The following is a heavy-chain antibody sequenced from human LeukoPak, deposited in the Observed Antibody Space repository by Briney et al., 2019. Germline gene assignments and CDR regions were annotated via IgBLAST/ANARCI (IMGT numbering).Heavy chain of an antibody. CDR2: ISYDGSNK. Sequence: GGSLRLPCAASGFTFSSYAMHWVRQAPGKGLEWVAVISYDGSNKYYADSVKGRFTISRDNSKNTLYLQMNSLRAEDTAVYYCARASTYYYDSSGYSYWGQGTLVTVSS. CDR1: GFTFSSYA. J-gene: IGHJ4*02. D-gene: IGHD3-22*01. CDR3: ARASTYYYDSSGYSY. V-gene: IGHV3-30*04.